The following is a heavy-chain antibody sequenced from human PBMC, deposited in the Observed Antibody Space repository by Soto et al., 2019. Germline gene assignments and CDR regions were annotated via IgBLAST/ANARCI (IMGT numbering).Heavy chain of an antibody. V-gene: IGHV1-69*13. CDR2: IIPLFGTV. CDR1: GGTFSSYA. D-gene: IGHD3-22*01. CDR3: ARDRRSYYYDSSGYHSGESGY. Sequence: SVKVSCKAYGGTFSSYAISWVRQAPGQGLEWMGGIIPLFGTVNYAQKFQGRVTITADESTSTAYMELSSLRSEDTAVYYCARDRRSYYYDSSGYHSGESGYWGQGTLVTVSS. J-gene: IGHJ4*02.